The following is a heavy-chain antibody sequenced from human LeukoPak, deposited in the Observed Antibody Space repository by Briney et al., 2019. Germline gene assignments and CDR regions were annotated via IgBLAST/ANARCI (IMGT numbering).Heavy chain of an antibody. Sequence: GVSLRLSCAASGFTFDDYAMHWVRQAPGKGLEWVSGISWNSGSIGYADSVKGRFTISRDNAKNSLYLQMNSLRAEDTASYYCAKGRGSIGSGYPFDYWGQGTLVTVSS. J-gene: IGHJ4*02. CDR2: ISWNSGSI. D-gene: IGHD3-22*01. CDR1: GFTFDDYA. CDR3: AKGRGSIGSGYPFDY. V-gene: IGHV3-9*01.